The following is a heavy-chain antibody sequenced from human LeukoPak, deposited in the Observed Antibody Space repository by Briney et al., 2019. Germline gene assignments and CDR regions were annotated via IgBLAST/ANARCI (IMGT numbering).Heavy chain of an antibody. CDR3: ARGLAYCGGDCSFDY. D-gene: IGHD2-21*01. Sequence: GGSLRLSCAASGFTFSSYAMSWVRQAPGKGLEWVSSISSSSSYIYYADSVKGRFTISRDNAKNSLYLQMNSLRAEDTAVYYCARGLAYCGGDCSFDYWGQGTLVTVSS. CDR1: GFTFSSYA. J-gene: IGHJ4*02. CDR2: ISSSSSYI. V-gene: IGHV3-21*01.